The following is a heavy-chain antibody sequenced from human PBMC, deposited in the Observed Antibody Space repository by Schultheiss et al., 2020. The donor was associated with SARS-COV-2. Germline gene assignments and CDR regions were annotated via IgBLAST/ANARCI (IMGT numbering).Heavy chain of an antibody. CDR3: ARGQGYSSSSRDNWFDP. V-gene: IGHV3-48*01. J-gene: IGHJ5*02. CDR2: ISSSSSTI. CDR1: GFTFSSYE. D-gene: IGHD6-6*01. Sequence: GGSLRLSCAASGFTFSSYEMNWVRQAPGKGLEWVSYISSSSSTIYYADSVKGRFTISRDNAKNSLYLQMNSLRAEDTAVYYCARGQGYSSSSRDNWFDPWGQGTLVTVSS.